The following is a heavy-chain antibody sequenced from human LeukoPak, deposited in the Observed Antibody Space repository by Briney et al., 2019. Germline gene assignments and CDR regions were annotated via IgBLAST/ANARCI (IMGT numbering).Heavy chain of an antibody. D-gene: IGHD3-3*01. CDR2: ISAYNGNT. V-gene: IGHV1-18*01. Sequence: ASVKVSCKASGYTFTSYGISWVRQAPGQGLEWMGWISAYNGNTNYAQKLPGRVTMTTDTSTSTAYMELRSLRSDDTAVYYCARGNNYDFWSGYYRFDPWGQGTLVTVSS. CDR3: ARGNNYDFWSGYYRFDP. CDR1: GYTFTSYG. J-gene: IGHJ5*02.